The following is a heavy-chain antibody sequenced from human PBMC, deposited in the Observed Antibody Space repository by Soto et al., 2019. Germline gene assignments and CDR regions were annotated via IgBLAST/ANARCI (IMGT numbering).Heavy chain of an antibody. D-gene: IGHD3-3*02. CDR3: ANGHFTVTGCYWYFDL. Sequence: QVQLVESGGGVVQPGRSLRLSCAASGFTFSSYGMHWVRQAPGKGLEWVAVISYDGSNKYYADSVKGRFTISRDNSKNTLYLQMNSLSAEDTAVYCCANGHFTVTGCYWYFDLWGRGTLVTVSS. CDR1: GFTFSSYG. V-gene: IGHV3-30*18. J-gene: IGHJ2*01. CDR2: ISYDGSNK.